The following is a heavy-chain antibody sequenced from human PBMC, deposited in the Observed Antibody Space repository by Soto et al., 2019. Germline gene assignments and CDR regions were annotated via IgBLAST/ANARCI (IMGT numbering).Heavy chain of an antibody. Sequence: GGSLRLSCAASGFTFSSYAMSWVRQAPGKGLEWVSAISGSGGSTYYADSVKGWFTISRDNSKNTLYLQMNSLRAEDTAVYYCAKDLIAWAARLMYYYYYMDVWGKGTTVTVSS. CDR1: GFTFSSYA. CDR2: ISGSGGST. V-gene: IGHV3-23*01. CDR3: AKDLIAWAARLMYYYYYMDV. D-gene: IGHD6-6*01. J-gene: IGHJ6*03.